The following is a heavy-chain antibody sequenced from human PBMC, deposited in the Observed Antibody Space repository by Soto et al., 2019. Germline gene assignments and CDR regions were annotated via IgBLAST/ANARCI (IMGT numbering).Heavy chain of an antibody. CDR3: AMSGDSFGFTDY. J-gene: IGHJ4*02. CDR1: GGSITGYY. CDR2: VFYKVNT. Sequence: QVQLQESGPGLVKPSETLSLTCTVSGGSITGYYWTWIRQPPGKGLEWIGYVFYKVNTNYNPSLKSRVTISVDTSANQFSLRLSSVTAADTAVYYCAMSGDSFGFTDYWGQGTLVTVSS. D-gene: IGHD5-18*01. V-gene: IGHV4-59*01.